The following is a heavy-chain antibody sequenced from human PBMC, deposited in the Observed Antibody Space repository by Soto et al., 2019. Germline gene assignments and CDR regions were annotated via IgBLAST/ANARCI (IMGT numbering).Heavy chain of an antibody. D-gene: IGHD2-2*01. CDR2: INHSGST. V-gene: IGHV4-34*01. Sequence: TSETLSLTCAVYGGSFSGYYWSWIRQPPGKGLEWIGEINHSGSTNYNPSLKSRVTISVDTSKNQFSLKLSSVTAADTAVYYCARRVSYCSSTSCYGSYYYYYMDVWGKGTTVTVSS. J-gene: IGHJ6*03. CDR3: ARRVSYCSSTSCYGSYYYYYMDV. CDR1: GGSFSGYY.